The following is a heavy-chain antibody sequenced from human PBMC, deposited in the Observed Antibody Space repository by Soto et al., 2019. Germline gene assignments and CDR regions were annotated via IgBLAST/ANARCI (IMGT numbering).Heavy chain of an antibody. Sequence: SEMLSLTCAVSGGSISSGGYSWSWIRQPPGKGLEWIGYIYHSGSTYYNPSLKSRVTISVDRSKNQFSLKLSSVTAADTAVYYCARVPDYWDQGTLVTVSS. CDR2: IYHSGST. J-gene: IGHJ4*02. V-gene: IGHV4-30-2*01. CDR1: GGSISSGGYS. CDR3: ARVPDY.